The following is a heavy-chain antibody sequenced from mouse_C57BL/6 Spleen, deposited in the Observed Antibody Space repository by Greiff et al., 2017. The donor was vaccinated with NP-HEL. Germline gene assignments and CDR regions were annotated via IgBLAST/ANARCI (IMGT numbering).Heavy chain of an antibody. D-gene: IGHD1-1*01. CDR3: TTLITTVVAEPNFDY. J-gene: IGHJ2*01. Sequence: VQLKESGAELVRPGASVKLSCTASGFNIKDDYMHWVKQRPEQGLEWIGWIDPENGDTEYASKFQGKATITADTSSNTAYLQLSSLTSEDTAVYYCTTLITTVVAEPNFDYWGQGTTLTVSS. CDR2: IDPENGDT. CDR1: GFNIKDDY. V-gene: IGHV14-4*01.